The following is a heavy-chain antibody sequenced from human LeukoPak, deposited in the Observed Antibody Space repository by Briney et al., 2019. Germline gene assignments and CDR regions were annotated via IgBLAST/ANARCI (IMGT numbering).Heavy chain of an antibody. V-gene: IGHV3-21*01. Sequence: GGSLRLSCAASGFTFSSYSMNWVRQAPGKGLEWVSSISSSSSYIYYADSVKGRFTISKDNAQSSLYLQMNSLRAEETAVYYCARDHRYYDILTGYYISGSDYWGQGTLVTVSS. CDR2: ISSSSSYI. J-gene: IGHJ4*02. CDR3: ARDHRYYDILTGYYISGSDY. CDR1: GFTFSSYS. D-gene: IGHD3-9*01.